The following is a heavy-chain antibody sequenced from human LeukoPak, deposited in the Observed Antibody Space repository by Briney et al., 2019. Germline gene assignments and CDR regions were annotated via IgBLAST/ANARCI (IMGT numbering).Heavy chain of an antibody. Sequence: SETLSLTCTVSGGSISSYYWNWIRQPPGKGLEWIGYIYNTGSTNNNPSLKSRVTISVDTSRNQFSLKLNSVTAADTAVYYCAKSNGYGLVDIWGQGTMVTVSS. J-gene: IGHJ3*02. V-gene: IGHV4-59*12. CDR2: IYNTGST. CDR1: GGSISSYY. D-gene: IGHD3-10*01. CDR3: AKSNGYGLVDI.